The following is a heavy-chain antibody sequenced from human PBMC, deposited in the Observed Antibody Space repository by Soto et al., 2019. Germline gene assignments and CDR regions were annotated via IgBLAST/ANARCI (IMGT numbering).Heavy chain of an antibody. CDR1: GFTFSSYA. Sequence: EVQLLESGGGLVQPGGSPRLSCAASGFTFSSYAMSWVRQAPGKGLEWVSAISGSGGSTYYADSVKGRFTISRDNYKNTLYLQMNSLRAEDTAVYYCAKDLSYCSGGSCYYYWGQGTLVTVSS. J-gene: IGHJ4*02. V-gene: IGHV3-23*01. CDR3: AKDLSYCSGGSCYYY. CDR2: ISGSGGST. D-gene: IGHD2-15*01.